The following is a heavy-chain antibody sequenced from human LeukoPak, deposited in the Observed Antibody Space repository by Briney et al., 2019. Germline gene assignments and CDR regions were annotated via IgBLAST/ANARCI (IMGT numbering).Heavy chain of an antibody. CDR2: IYYSGST. D-gene: IGHD5-18*01. CDR3: AREGGYSYGTAIYY. Sequence: SETLSLTRTVSGGSISSYYWSWIRQPPGMGLEWIGYIYYSGSTNYNPSLKSRVTISVDTSKNQFSLKLSSVTAADTAIYYCAREGGYSYGTAIYYWGQGTLVTVSS. J-gene: IGHJ4*02. V-gene: IGHV4-59*01. CDR1: GGSISSYY.